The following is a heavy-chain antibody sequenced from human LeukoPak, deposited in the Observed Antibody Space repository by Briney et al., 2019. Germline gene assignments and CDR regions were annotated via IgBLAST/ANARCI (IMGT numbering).Heavy chain of an antibody. D-gene: IGHD3-22*01. J-gene: IGHJ3*02. CDR2: IYYSGST. CDR1: GGSISSYY. V-gene: IGHV4-59*01. Sequence: SQTLSLTCTVSGGSISSYYWSWIRQPPGKGLEWIGYIYYSGSTNYNPSLKSRVTISVDTSKNQFSLKLSSVTAADTAVYYCARHYYYDSSGYQLFAFDIWGQGTMVTVSS. CDR3: ARHYYYDSSGYQLFAFDI.